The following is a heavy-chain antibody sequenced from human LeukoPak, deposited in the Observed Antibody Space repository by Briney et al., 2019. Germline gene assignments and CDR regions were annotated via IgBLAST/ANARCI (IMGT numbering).Heavy chain of an antibody. V-gene: IGHV3-74*01. Sequence: GGSLRLSCAASGFTFSSYWMHWVRQAPGKGLVWVSRINSDGSSTSYADSVKGRFTISRDNAKNTLYPQMNSLRAEDTAVYYCARVDSSGYYSFDYWGQGTLVTVSS. CDR1: GFTFSSYW. D-gene: IGHD3-22*01. J-gene: IGHJ4*02. CDR3: ARVDSSGYYSFDY. CDR2: INSDGSST.